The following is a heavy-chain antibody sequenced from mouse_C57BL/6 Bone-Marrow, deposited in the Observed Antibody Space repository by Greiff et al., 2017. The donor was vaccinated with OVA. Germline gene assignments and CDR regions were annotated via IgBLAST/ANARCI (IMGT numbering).Heavy chain of an antibody. CDR3: ARESYAKDYYAMDY. Sequence: EVKLMESGPGLVKPSQSLSLTCSVTGYSITSGYYWNWIRQFPGNKLEWMGYISYDGSNNYNPSLKNRISITRDTSKNQFFLKLNSVTTEDTATYYCARESYAKDYYAMDYGGQGTSVTVSS. V-gene: IGHV3-6*01. J-gene: IGHJ4*01. CDR2: ISYDGSN. D-gene: IGHD2-12*01. CDR1: GYSITSGYY.